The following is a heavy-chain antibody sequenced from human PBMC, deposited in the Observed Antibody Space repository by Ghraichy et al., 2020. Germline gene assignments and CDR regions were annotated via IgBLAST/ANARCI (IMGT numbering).Heavy chain of an antibody. D-gene: IGHD6-13*01. CDR2: TRNKANSYTT. Sequence: LSLTCAASGFTFSDHYMDWVRQAPGKGLEWVGRTRNKANSYTTEYAASVKGRFTISRDDSKNSLYLQMNSLKIEDTAVYYCARSSSYPQSNCDYWGQGTLVTVSS. CDR3: ARSSSYPQSNCDY. J-gene: IGHJ4*02. V-gene: IGHV3-72*01. CDR1: GFTFSDHY.